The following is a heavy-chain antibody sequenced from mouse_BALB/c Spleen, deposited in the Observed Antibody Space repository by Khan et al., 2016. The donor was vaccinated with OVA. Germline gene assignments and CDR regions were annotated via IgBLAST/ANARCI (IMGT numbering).Heavy chain of an antibody. CDR2: ISGDSNTI. D-gene: IGHD1-1*01. Sequence: EVHLVESGGDLVQPGGSRKLSCAASGFTFSSYGMHWVRQAPEKGLEWVAYISGDSNTIYYADTVKGRFTISRDNPRNTLFLQMTSLMSEDTAMYYCATSYFYGDYFDYWGPGTTLTVSS. J-gene: IGHJ2*01. V-gene: IGHV5-17*02. CDR1: GFTFSSYG. CDR3: ATSYFYGDYFDY.